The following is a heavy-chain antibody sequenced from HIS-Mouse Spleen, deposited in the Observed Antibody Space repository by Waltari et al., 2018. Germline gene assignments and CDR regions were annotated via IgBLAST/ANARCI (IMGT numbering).Heavy chain of an antibody. J-gene: IGHJ4*02. CDR3: ARLGVFDY. Sequence: GRVTMTRDTSISTAYMELSRLRSDDTAVYYCARLGVFDYWGQGTLVTVSS. D-gene: IGHD2-8*01. V-gene: IGHV1-2*02.